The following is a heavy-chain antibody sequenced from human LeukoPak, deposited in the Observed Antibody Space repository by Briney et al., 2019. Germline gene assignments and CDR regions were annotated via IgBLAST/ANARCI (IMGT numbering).Heavy chain of an antibody. J-gene: IGHJ4*02. V-gene: IGHV4-34*01. CDR3: ARGSRIAVANLLPYYFDY. CDR2: INHSGST. D-gene: IGHD6-19*01. CDR1: GGSFSGYY. Sequence: SETLSLTCAVYGGSFSGYYWSWIRQPPGKGLEWIGEINHSGSTNYNPSLKSRVTISVDTSKNQFSLKLSSVTAADTVVYYCARGSRIAVANLLPYYFDYWGQGTLVTVSS.